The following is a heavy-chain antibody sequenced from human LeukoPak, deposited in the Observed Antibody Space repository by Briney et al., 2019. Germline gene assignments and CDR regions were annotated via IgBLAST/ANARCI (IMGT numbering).Heavy chain of an antibody. V-gene: IGHV3-64D*06. CDR2: ISSNGCST. CDR3: AKDSKSYAIDY. D-gene: IGHD3-10*01. J-gene: IGHJ4*02. Sequence: GGSLRLSCSASGFTLSDYAMHWVRQAPGKGLECVSAISSNGCSTYYAESVKGRFTISRDNSKNTLYLQMNSLRPEDTAVYYCAKDSKSYAIDYWGQGTLVTVSS. CDR1: GFTLSDYA.